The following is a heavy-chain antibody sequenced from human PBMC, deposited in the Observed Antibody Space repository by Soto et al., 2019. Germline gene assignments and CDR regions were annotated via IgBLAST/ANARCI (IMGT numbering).Heavy chain of an antibody. CDR2: IYYTGST. V-gene: IGHV4-31*03. CDR1: GGSISSGGYY. CDR3: ARVGGINWFDP. J-gene: IGHJ5*02. Sequence: QVQLQESGPGLVKPSQTLSLTCTVSGGSISSGGYYWSWIRQHPGKGLEWIVYIYYTGSTYYNPSLKSRVTRSVDTSKNQFALRLSSVPAADTAVYYCARVGGINWFDPWGQGTLVTVSA. D-gene: IGHD1-20*01.